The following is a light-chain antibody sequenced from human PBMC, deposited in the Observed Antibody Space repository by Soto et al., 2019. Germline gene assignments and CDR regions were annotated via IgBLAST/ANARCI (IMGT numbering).Light chain of an antibody. Sequence: QPVLTQSPSASASLGASVKLTCTLSSWHSNYAIAWHQQQPEKGPRYLMKLNSDGSHSKGDGIPDRFSGSSSGAERSLTISSLQSEDEADYYCQTWGTGIVVFGGGTKLTVL. CDR3: QTWGTGIVV. CDR2: LNSDGSH. CDR1: SWHSNYA. J-gene: IGLJ2*01. V-gene: IGLV4-69*01.